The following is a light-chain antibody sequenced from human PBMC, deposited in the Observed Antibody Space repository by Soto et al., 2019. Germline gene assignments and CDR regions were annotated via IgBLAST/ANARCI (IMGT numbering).Light chain of an antibody. V-gene: IGLV2-14*01. CDR1: SSEVGGYNY. J-gene: IGLJ1*01. CDR2: VVS. Sequence: QSALTQPASVSGSPEQSITISCTGTSSEVGGYNYVAWYQQHPGKAPKLMIYVVSNRPSGVSTRVSGSESGNTASLPISGLHAEDDADYNCISYTSSSTYVFGAGTKVTVL. CDR3: ISYTSSSTYV.